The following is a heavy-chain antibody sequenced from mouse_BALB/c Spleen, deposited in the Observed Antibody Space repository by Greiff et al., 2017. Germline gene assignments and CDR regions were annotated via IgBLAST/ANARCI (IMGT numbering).Heavy chain of an antibody. V-gene: IGHV1-18*01. Sequence: VKLQQSGPELVKPGASVKIPCKASGYTFTDYNMDWVKQSHGKSLEWIGDINPNNGGTIYTQKFKDKATLTVDKSSSTAYMELRSLTSEDTAVYYCARHGYRYDYAMDYWGQGTSVTVSS. CDR1: GYTFTDYN. CDR2: INPNNGGT. D-gene: IGHD2-14*01. CDR3: ARHGYRYDYAMDY. J-gene: IGHJ4*01.